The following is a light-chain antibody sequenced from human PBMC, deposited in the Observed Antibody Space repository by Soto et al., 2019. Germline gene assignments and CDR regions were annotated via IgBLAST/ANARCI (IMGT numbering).Light chain of an antibody. CDR2: EGS. CDR1: SSDVGSYNL. J-gene: IGLJ3*02. V-gene: IGLV2-23*01. Sequence: QSALTQPASVSGSPGQSITISCTGTSSDVGSYNLVSWYQQHPGKAPKLMIYEGSKRPSGVSNRFSGSKSGNTASLPISGLQAEDEADYYCCSYAGSSTLMVFGGGTKLTVL. CDR3: CSYAGSSTLMV.